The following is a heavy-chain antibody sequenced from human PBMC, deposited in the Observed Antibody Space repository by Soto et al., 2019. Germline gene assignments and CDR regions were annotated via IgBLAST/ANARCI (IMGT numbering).Heavy chain of an antibody. V-gene: IGHV1-18*01. Sequence: ASVKVSCKASGYTFTSYGISWVRQAPGQGLEWMGWISAYNGNTNYAQKLQGRVTMTTDTSTSTAYMELRSLRSDDTAVYYCARGGATMLVVVHGDAFDIWRQGTMVTVSS. D-gene: IGHD3-22*01. J-gene: IGHJ3*02. CDR2: ISAYNGNT. CDR3: ARGGATMLVVVHGDAFDI. CDR1: GYTFTSYG.